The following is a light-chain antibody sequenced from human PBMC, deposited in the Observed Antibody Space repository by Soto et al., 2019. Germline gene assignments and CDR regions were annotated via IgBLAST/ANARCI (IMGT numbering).Light chain of an antibody. CDR3: QQRCNWPYP. CDR1: QRVSSY. Sequence: IVMTQSPAVLSVSPGDRVTLTCRTSQRVSSYLAWYQQKPGKAPRLLIYDASNLATGIPARFSGSGSGTDFTLTISSLEPEDFAAYYCQQRCNWPYPFGQGTKLEIK. CDR2: DAS. J-gene: IGKJ2*01. V-gene: IGKV3-11*01.